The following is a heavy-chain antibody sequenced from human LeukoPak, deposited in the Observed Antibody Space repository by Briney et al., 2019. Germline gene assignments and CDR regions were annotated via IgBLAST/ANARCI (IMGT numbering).Heavy chain of an antibody. J-gene: IGHJ3*02. CDR3: ARYRVGAAYDAFDI. CDR1: GFIFSDYY. V-gene: IGHV3-11*01. D-gene: IGHD1-26*01. CDR2: ISSSGSTT. Sequence: GGSLRLSCAASGFIFSDYYMSWIRQAPGKGLEWVSYISSSGSTTYYADSVKGRFTISRDNAKNSLYLQMNSLRAEDTAVYYCARYRVGAAYDAFDIWGQGTMVTVSS.